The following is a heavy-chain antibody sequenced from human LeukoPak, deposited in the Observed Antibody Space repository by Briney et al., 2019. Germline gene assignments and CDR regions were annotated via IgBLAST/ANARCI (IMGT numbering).Heavy chain of an antibody. Sequence: GGSLTLSCAASGFTISGYWMSWVRQAPGKGLEWVANIKQEGSEKNYMGSVKGRFTIATDNAKNSLYLEIDRLRAKDTSISYGNSATADYWGQGTLVTVSS. CDR1: GFTISGYW. CDR3: NSATADY. CDR2: IKQEGSEK. V-gene: IGHV3-7*01. D-gene: IGHD6-25*01. J-gene: IGHJ4*02.